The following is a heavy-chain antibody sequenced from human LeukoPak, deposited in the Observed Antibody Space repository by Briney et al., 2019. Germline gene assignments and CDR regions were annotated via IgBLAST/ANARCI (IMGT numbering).Heavy chain of an antibody. D-gene: IGHD6-6*01. CDR3: ARDWGVGGRPGYMDV. CDR1: GGSTSTGDYY. CDR2: IYYSGST. J-gene: IGHJ6*03. V-gene: IGHV4-61*10. Sequence: SETLSLTCIVSGGSTSTGDYYCSWIRQPAGKGLEWIGYIYYSGSTNYNPSLKSRVTILVDTSKNQVSLKLSSVTAADTAVYFCARDWGVGGRPGYMDVWGKGTTVTVSS.